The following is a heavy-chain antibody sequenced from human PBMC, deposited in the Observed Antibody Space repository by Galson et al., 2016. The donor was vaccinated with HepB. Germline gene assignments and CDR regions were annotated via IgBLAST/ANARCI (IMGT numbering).Heavy chain of an antibody. CDR3: ARDLADSSAYSKVYQNYGMDV. CDR1: GDTSKYA. D-gene: IGHD3-22*01. Sequence: SVKVSCKASGDTSKYAIGWVRQAPGQGLEWMGGIIPIFGTANYAQKFQDRVTITADGSTSTAYMELSSLRAEDTALYYCARDLADSSAYSKVYQNYGMDVWGQGTTVTVSS. CDR2: IIPIFGTA. J-gene: IGHJ6*02. V-gene: IGHV1-69*13.